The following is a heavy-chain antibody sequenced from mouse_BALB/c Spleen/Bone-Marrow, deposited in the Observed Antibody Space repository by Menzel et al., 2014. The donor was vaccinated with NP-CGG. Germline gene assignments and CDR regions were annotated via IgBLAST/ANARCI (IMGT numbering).Heavy chain of an antibody. CDR2: INPASSTI. CDR1: GFDSSRYW. Sequence: EVKLMESGGGLVQPGGSLKLSCAASGFDSSRYWMTWVRQAPGKGLEWIGEINPASSTINYTPSLKDKFIISRDNAKNTLYLQMSKVRSEDTALYYCAKNYYYGYVAYWGQGTLVTVSA. J-gene: IGHJ3*01. CDR3: AKNYYYGYVAY. V-gene: IGHV4-1*02. D-gene: IGHD1-2*01.